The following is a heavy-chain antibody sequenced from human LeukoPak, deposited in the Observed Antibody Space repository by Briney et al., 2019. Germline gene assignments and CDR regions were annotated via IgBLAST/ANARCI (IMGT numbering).Heavy chain of an antibody. J-gene: IGHJ4*02. Sequence: GGSLRLSCAASGFTVSSNYMSWVRQAPGKGLEWVSVIYSGGSTYYADSVKGRFTTSRDNSKNTLYLQMNSLRAEDTAVYYCARVHSSGWYRMDYWGQGTLVTVSS. CDR2: IYSGGST. D-gene: IGHD6-19*01. CDR1: GFTVSSNY. V-gene: IGHV3-53*01. CDR3: ARVHSSGWYRMDY.